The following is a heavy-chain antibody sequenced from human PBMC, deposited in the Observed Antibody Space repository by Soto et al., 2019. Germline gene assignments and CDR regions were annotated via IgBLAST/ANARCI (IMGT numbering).Heavy chain of an antibody. Sequence: GGSLRLSCAASGFTFSSYGMHWVRQAPGKGLERVAVIWYDGSNKYYADSVKGRFTISRDNSKNTLYLQMNSLRAEDTAVYYCAREPFEAQYYFDYWGQGTLVNVSS. J-gene: IGHJ4*02. V-gene: IGHV3-33*01. CDR1: GFTFSSYG. CDR2: IWYDGSNK. CDR3: AREPFEAQYYFDY.